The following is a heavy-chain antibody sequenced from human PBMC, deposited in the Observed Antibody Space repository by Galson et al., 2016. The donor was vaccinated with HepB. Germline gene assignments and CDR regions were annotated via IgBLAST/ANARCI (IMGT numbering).Heavy chain of an antibody. CDR2: IWDDGSKK. Sequence: SLRLSCAASGFTLSTYGMHWVRQAPGKGLEWLSDIWDDGSKKYYADSVKGRFTISRDNSKNTLYLQMNSLRAEDTALYYCAREPEPRSGGGAFDVWGQGTRVTVSS. CDR3: AREPEPRSGGGAFDV. V-gene: IGHV3-33*01. D-gene: IGHD2-15*01. CDR1: GFTLSTYG. J-gene: IGHJ3*01.